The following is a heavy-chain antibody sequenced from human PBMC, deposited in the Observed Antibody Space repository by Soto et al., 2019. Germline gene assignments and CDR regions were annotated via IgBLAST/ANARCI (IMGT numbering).Heavy chain of an antibody. J-gene: IGHJ4*02. CDR2: IYYSGST. V-gene: IGHV4-59*01. D-gene: IGHD3-22*01. CDR1: GGSISSYY. CDR3: AREVVWYDSSGYHRPCDY. Sequence: SETLSLTCTVSGGSISSYYWSWIRQPPGKGLEWIGYIYYSGSTNYNPSLKSRVTISVDTSKNQFSLKLSSVTAADTAVYYCAREVVWYDSSGYHRPCDYWGQGTLVTVSS.